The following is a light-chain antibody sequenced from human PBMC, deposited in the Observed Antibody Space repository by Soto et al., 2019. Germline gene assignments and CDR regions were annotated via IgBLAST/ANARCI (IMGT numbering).Light chain of an antibody. CDR3: SSYTSSSTLVL. CDR1: SSDVGGYNY. V-gene: IGLV2-14*01. Sequence: QSALTQPASVSGSPGQSITISCNGTSSDVGGYNYVSWYQQHPGKAPKVMIYDVSNRPSGVSNRFSGSKSGNTASLTISGLQAEDEADYYCSSYTSSSTLVLFGGGTKLTVL. CDR2: DVS. J-gene: IGLJ2*01.